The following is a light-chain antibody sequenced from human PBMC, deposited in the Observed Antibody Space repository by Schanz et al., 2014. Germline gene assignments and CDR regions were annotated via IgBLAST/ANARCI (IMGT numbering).Light chain of an antibody. CDR1: QSVTSK. CDR2: GAS. CDR3: QQSSTTPWT. Sequence: EIVMTLSPATLSVSPGERATLSCRASQSVTSKLAWYQQKPGQPPRLLIYGASTRATGIPARFSGSGSGTEFTLSISSLQPEDFANYYCQQSSTTPWTFGQGTKVEIE. V-gene: IGKV3-15*01. J-gene: IGKJ1*01.